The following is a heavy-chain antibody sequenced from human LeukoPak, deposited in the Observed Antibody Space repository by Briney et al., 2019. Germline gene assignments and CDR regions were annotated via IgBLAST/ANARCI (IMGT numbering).Heavy chain of an antibody. V-gene: IGHV3-33*01. CDR1: GFTFSSYG. J-gene: IGHJ4*02. CDR3: TTGDYDYVWGSYRQNFDY. D-gene: IGHD3-16*02. Sequence: GRSLRLSCAASGFTFSSYGMHWVRQAPGKGLEWVAVIWYDGSNKYYADSVKGRFTISRDNSKNTLYLQMNSLKTEDTAVYYCTTGDYDYVWGSYRQNFDYWGQGTLVTVSS. CDR2: IWYDGSNK.